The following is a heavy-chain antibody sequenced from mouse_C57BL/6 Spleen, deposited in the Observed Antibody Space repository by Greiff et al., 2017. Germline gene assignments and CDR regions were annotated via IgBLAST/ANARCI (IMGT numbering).Heavy chain of an antibody. CDR1: GYAFSSSW. V-gene: IGHV1-80*01. Sequence: VQLQQSGPELVKPGASVKISCKASGYAFSSSWMNWVKQRPGKGLEWIGQIYPGDGDTNYNGKFKGKATLTADKSSSTAYMQLSSLTSEDSAVYFCARVGRYGNYGDYWGQGTTLTVSS. D-gene: IGHD2-10*02. J-gene: IGHJ2*01. CDR3: ARVGRYGNYGDY. CDR2: IYPGDGDT.